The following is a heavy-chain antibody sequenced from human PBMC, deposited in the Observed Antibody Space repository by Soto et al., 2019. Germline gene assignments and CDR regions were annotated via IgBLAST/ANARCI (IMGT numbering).Heavy chain of an antibody. CDR2: ISPSDGRT. CDR3: ARLTMAQDAFDI. V-gene: IGHV1-46*01. Sequence: ASVKVSCKASGYTFTTYYIHWVRQAPGQGLEWMGMISPSDGRTNYAQKLQGRVTMTTDTSTSTAYMELRSLRSDDTAVYYCARLTMAQDAFDIWGQGTMVTVSS. D-gene: IGHD3-10*01. J-gene: IGHJ3*02. CDR1: GYTFTTYY.